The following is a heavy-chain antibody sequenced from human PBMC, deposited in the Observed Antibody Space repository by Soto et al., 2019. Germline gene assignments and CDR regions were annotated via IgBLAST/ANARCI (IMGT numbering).Heavy chain of an antibody. CDR3: ARAVGMTTVNLDY. CDR1: GFTVSNNY. Sequence: GGSLRLSCAVSGFTVSNNYMSWVRQAPGKGLEGVSVIYSGGYTAYGDSVKGRFTISRDNSKNTLYLQMSSLRPEDTGVYFCARAVGMTTVNLDYWGQGTLVTVSS. D-gene: IGHD1-26*01. CDR2: IYSGGYT. J-gene: IGHJ4*02. V-gene: IGHV3-53*05.